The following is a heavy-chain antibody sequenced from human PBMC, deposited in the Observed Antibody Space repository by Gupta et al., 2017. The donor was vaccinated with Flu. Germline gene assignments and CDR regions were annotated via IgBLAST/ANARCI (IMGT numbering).Heavy chain of an antibody. D-gene: IGHD3-3*02. CDR3: AVHIRHFEPYFYAMDV. CDR2: ISSRGNTM. Sequence: VRRAPGKGLEWISYISSRGNTMYYADSVRGRFTISRDNAKNTLYLQMNSLRAEDTAVYHCAVHIRHFEPYFYAMDVWGQGTTATVSS. J-gene: IGHJ6*02. V-gene: IGHV3-48*03.